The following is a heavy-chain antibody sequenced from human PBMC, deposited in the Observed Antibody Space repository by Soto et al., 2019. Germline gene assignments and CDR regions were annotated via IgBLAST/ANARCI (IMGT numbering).Heavy chain of an antibody. D-gene: IGHD5-18*01. CDR2: IHGDGGKI. CDR3: ARDFYGGYTYGPGDY. CDR1: GFMFSAYW. J-gene: IGHJ4*02. Sequence: GGSLRLSCAASGFMFSAYWMSWVRQAPGKGLEWVANIHGDGGKIYYVDSVKGRFTISRDNAKRSLYLQMKSLRAEDTAVYDCARDFYGGYTYGPGDYWGQGALVTVSS. V-gene: IGHV3-7*01.